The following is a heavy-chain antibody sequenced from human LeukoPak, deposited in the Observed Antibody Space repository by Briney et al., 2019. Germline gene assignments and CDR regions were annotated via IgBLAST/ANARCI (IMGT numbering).Heavy chain of an antibody. D-gene: IGHD4-17*01. CDR3: ARDYLAVTSYYYGMDV. CDR1: GGSISSYY. J-gene: IGHJ6*02. CDR2: IYYSGST. Sequence: SETLSLTCTVSGGSISSYYWSWIRQPPGKGLEWIGYIYYSGSTNYNPSLKSRVTISVDTSKNQFSLKLSSVTAADTAVYYCARDYLAVTSYYYGMDVWGQGTTVTVSS. V-gene: IGHV4-59*01.